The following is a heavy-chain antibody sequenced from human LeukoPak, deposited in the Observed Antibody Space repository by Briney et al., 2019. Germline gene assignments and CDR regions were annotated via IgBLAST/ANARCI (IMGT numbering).Heavy chain of an antibody. CDR1: VYTFTDYS. Sequence: ASVTVSRKPSVYTFTDYSMHWVRQAPGQGLEWMGWINPNSGGTNYAQKFQGRVTMTRDTSISTAYMELSRLRSDDTAVYYCARSGGMDYWGQGTLVTVSS. D-gene: IGHD3-16*01. V-gene: IGHV1-2*02. CDR3: ARSGGMDY. J-gene: IGHJ4*02. CDR2: INPNSGGT.